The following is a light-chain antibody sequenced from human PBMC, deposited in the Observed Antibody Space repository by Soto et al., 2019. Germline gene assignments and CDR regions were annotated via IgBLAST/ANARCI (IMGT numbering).Light chain of an antibody. CDR1: QSVSSSH. CDR3: QQYGSSRRT. J-gene: IGKJ1*01. Sequence: EIVLTQSPGTLSLSPGERATLSCRASQSVSSSHLAWYQQKPGQAPRLLIYGASSRATGIPDRFSGSGSGTDFTLTISRLEPEDFAVYYCQQYGSSRRTFGQGTKV. CDR2: GAS. V-gene: IGKV3-20*01.